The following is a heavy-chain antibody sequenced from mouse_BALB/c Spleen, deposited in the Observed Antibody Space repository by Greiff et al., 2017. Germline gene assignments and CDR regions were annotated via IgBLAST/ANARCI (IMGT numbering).Heavy chain of an antibody. CDR2: IYPGGGYT. Sequence: QVQLQQSGAELVRPGTSVKISCKASGYTFTNYWLGWVKQRPGHGLEWIGDIYPGGGYTNYNEKFKGKATLTADTSSSTAYMQLSSLTSEDSAVYFCARVLTTATGFAYWGQGTLVTVSA. CDR3: ARVLTTATGFAY. D-gene: IGHD1-2*01. V-gene: IGHV1-63*02. J-gene: IGHJ3*01. CDR1: GYTFTNYW.